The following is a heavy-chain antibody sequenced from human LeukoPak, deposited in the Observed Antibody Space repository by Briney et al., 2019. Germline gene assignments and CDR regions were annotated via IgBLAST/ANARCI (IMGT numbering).Heavy chain of an antibody. CDR2: ISHSGYT. V-gene: IGHV4-59*11. J-gene: IGHJ4*02. D-gene: IGHD4-23*01. Sequence: SETLSLTCTVSGDSMRGHYWSSTRQAPGRGLEWIGFISHSGYTSYSPSLKSRVAISVDTSKRQFSLRLSSVTATDTAVYYCARGRNDHGGMFFDSWAQGTLVTVSS. CDR3: ARGRNDHGGMFFDS. CDR1: GDSMRGHY.